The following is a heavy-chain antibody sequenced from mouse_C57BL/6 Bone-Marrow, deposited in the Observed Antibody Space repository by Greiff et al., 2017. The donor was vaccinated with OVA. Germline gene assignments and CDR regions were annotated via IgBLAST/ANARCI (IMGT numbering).Heavy chain of an antibody. V-gene: IGHV5-4*01. Sequence: EVKLVESGGGLVKPGGSLQLSCAASGFTFSSYAMSWVRQTPEKRLEWVATISDGGSYTYYPDNVKGRFTISRDNAKNNLYLQMSHLKSEDTAMYYCARDLAYWGQGTLVTVSA. CDR1: GFTFSSYA. CDR3: ARDLAY. CDR2: ISDGGSYT. J-gene: IGHJ3*01.